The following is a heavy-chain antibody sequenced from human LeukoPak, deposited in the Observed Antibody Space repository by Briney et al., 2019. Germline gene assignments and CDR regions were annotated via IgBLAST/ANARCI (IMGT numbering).Heavy chain of an antibody. D-gene: IGHD3-3*01. CDR1: GGSFSGYY. J-gene: IGHJ5*02. V-gene: IGHV4-34*01. CDR2: INHSGST. CDR3: ARATAQVTIFGVVFNWFDP. Sequence: PSETLSLTCAVYGGSFSGYYWSWIRQPPGKGLEWIGEINHSGSTNYNPSLKSRVTISVDTSKNQFSLKLSSVTAADTAVYYCARATAQVTIFGVVFNWFDPWGQGTLVTVSS.